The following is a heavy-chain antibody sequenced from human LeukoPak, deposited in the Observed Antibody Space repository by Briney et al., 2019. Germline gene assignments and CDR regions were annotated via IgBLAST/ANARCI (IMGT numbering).Heavy chain of an antibody. CDR1: GGSISSYY. Sequence: PSETLSLTCTVSGGSISSYYWTWIRQPPGKGLEWIGDIYITGSTNYNPYLKRRVTMSVDTSKNQFSLRLSSVTAADTAVYYCARVRIGETSYDASDVWGPGTMVTVSS. CDR2: IYITGST. V-gene: IGHV4-59*13. D-gene: IGHD1-26*01. CDR3: ARVRIGETSYDASDV. J-gene: IGHJ3*01.